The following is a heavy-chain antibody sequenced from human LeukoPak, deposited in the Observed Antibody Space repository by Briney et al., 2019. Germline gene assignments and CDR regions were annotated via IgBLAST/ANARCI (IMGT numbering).Heavy chain of an antibody. CDR3: AKGPLRGTAAAIDY. D-gene: IGHD2-2*01. V-gene: IGHV3-30-3*01. J-gene: IGHJ4*02. CDR1: GFTFSSYA. CDR2: ISYDGSNK. Sequence: GGSLRLSCAASGFTFSSYAMHWVRQAPGKGLEWVAVISYDGSNKYYADSVKGRFTISRDNSKNTLYLQMNSLRAEDTAVYYCAKGPLRGTAAAIDYWGQGTLVTVSS.